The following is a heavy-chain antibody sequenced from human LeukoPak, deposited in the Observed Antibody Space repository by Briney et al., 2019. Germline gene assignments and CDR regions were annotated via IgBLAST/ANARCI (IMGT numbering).Heavy chain of an antibody. J-gene: IGHJ4*02. D-gene: IGHD6-13*01. CDR2: ISSSSSTI. CDR3: GRILTGHSSNWYHFDY. CDR1: EFTLSTYA. Sequence: GGSLRLSCAASEFTLSTYAMSWVRQAPGKGLEWVSYISSSSSTIYYADSVKGRFIISRDNAESSLYLQMNSLRDEDTAVYYCGRILTGHSSNWYHFDYWGQGTLVTVSS. V-gene: IGHV3-48*02.